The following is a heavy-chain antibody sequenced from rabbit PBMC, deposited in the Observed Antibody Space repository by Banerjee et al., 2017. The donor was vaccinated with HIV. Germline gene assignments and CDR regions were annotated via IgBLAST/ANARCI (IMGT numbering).Heavy chain of an antibody. CDR2: VYAGGSGST. V-gene: IGHV1S45*01. Sequence: QEQLEESGGDLVKPEGSLTLTCTASGFSFSSSYWICWVRQAPGKGLEWIACVYAGGSGSTYYANWAKGRFTISKTSSTTVSLQMTSLTAADTATYFCARGDSYDDYSDFYGNLWGPGTLVTVS. D-gene: IGHD2-1*01. CDR1: GFSFSSSYW. J-gene: IGHJ4*01. CDR3: ARGDSYDDYSDFYGNL.